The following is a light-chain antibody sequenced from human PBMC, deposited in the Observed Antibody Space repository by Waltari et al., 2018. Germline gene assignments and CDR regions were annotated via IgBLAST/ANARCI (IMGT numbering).Light chain of an antibody. CDR2: WAS. CDR1: ETILFNSNNKNY. J-gene: IGKJ1*01. Sequence: DIVMTQSPDSLAVPLGERATINCKSSETILFNSNNKNYLAWYQQKAGQPPKLLVYWASTRESGVPDRFRGGGSGTDFTLTISSLQAEDVAVYYCQQYYTVSRTFGQGTRVEIK. V-gene: IGKV4-1*01. CDR3: QQYYTVSRT.